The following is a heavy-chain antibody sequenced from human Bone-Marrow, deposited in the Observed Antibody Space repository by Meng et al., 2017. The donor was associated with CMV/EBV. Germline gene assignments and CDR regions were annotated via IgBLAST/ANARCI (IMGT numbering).Heavy chain of an antibody. CDR3: ARVRGWGGLYCSSTSCPNWFDP. D-gene: IGHD2-2*01. CDR1: GGTFSSYA. V-gene: IGHV1-69*05. Sequence: SVKVSCKASGGTFSSYAISWVRQAPGQGLEWMGGIIPIFGTANYAQKFQGRVTITTDESTSTAYMELSSRRSEDTAVYYCARVRGWGGLYCSSTSCPNWFDPWGQGTLVTVSS. CDR2: IIPIFGTA. J-gene: IGHJ5*02.